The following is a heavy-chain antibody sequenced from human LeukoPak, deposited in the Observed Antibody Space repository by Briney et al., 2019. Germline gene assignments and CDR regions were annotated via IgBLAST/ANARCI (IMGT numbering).Heavy chain of an antibody. J-gene: IGHJ4*02. CDR3: ARVPVWSGPDY. Sequence: ASVKVSCKASGGTFSSYAISWVRQAPGQGLEWMGWISAYNGNTNCAQKLQGRVTMTTDTSTSTAYMELRSLRSDDTAVYYCARVPVWSGPDYWGQGTLVTVSS. V-gene: IGHV1-18*01. D-gene: IGHD3-3*01. CDR2: ISAYNGNT. CDR1: GGTFSSYA.